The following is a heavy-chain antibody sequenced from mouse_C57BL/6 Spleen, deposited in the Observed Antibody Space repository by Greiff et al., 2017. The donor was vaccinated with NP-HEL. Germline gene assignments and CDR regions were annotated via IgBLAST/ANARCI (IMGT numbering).Heavy chain of an antibody. Sequence: QVQLKQSGAELVRPGTSVKVSCKASGYAFTNYLIEWVKQRPGQGLEWIGVINPGSGGTNYNEKFKGKATLTADKSSSTAYMQLSSLTSEDSAVYFCARVGIYYGNYLDYWGQGTTLTVSS. V-gene: IGHV1-54*01. CDR2: INPGSGGT. D-gene: IGHD2-1*01. CDR1: GYAFTNYL. CDR3: ARVGIYYGNYLDY. J-gene: IGHJ2*01.